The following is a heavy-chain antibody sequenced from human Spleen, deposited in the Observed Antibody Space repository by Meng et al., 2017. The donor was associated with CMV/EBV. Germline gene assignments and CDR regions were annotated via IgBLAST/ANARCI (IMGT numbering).Heavy chain of an antibody. V-gene: IGHV3-48*03. CDR2: ISNSGGSV. CDR1: GFAFSSDE. J-gene: IGHJ3*02. D-gene: IGHD2/OR15-2a*01. Sequence: GESLKISCAASGFAFSSDEMNWVRQAPGKGLEWVSYISNSGGSVYYADSVKGRLTISRDNAKSSLYLQMNSLRAEDTAVYYCARTRTPFAFDIWGQGTMVTVSS. CDR3: ARTRTPFAFDI.